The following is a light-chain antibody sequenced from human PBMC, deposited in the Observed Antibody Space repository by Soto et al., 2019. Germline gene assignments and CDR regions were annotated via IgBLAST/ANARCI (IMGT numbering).Light chain of an antibody. CDR3: QQYGNSPWT. Sequence: EIVLTQSPGTLSLSPGERATLSCRASQSVSSNYLAWYQQKPGQAPRLLIYGASNRATGIPDRFSGSGSGTGFTLTISRLEPEDFAVYFCQQYGNSPWTFGQGTKVEIK. CDR2: GAS. CDR1: QSVSSNY. J-gene: IGKJ1*01. V-gene: IGKV3-20*01.